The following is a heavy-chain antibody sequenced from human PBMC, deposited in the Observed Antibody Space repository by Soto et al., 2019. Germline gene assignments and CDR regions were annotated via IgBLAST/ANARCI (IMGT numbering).Heavy chain of an antibody. CDR1: GGSFSGYY. D-gene: IGHD3-9*01. J-gene: IGHJ4*02. V-gene: IGHV4-34*01. Sequence: QVQLQQWGAGLLKPSETLSLTCAVYGGSFSGYYWSWIRQPPGKGLEWIGEINHSGSTNYNPSLKSRVTISVDPSKTQVSLKLSSVTAADTAVYYCARGGTISSPPELRGNDYWGQGTLVTVSS. CDR2: INHSGST. CDR3: ARGGTISSPPELRGNDY.